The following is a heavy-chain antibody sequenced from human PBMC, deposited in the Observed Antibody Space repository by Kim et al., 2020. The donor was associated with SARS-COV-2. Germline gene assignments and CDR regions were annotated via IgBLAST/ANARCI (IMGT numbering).Heavy chain of an antibody. CDR2: IYYSGST. Sequence: SETLSLTCTVSGCSISSSSYYWGWIRQPPGKGLEWIGSIYYSGSTYYNPSLKSRVTISVDTSKNQFYLKLSSVTAADTAVYYCARHAIAAASNWFDPWGQGTLVTVSS. CDR1: GCSISSSSYY. V-gene: IGHV4-39*01. J-gene: IGHJ5*02. CDR3: ARHAIAAASNWFDP. D-gene: IGHD6-13*01.